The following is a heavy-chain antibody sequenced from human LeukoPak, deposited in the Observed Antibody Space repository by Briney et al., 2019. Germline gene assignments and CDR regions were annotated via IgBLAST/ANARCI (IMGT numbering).Heavy chain of an antibody. CDR2: ISSSSSYT. V-gene: IGHV3-11*06. D-gene: IGHD2-15*01. CDR3: ARDPRYCSGGSCYSVWVQVADS. Sequence: PGGSLRLSCAASGFIFSDYYMSWIRQAPGKGLEWISYISSSSSYTKCADSVKGRFTISRDNAKNSLYLQMNSLRVEDTAVYYCARDPRYCSGGSCYSVWVQVADSWGQGTLVTVSS. CDR1: GFIFSDYY. J-gene: IGHJ4*02.